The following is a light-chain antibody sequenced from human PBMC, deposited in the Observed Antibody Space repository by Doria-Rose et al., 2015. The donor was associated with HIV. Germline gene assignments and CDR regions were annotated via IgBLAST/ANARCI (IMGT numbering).Light chain of an antibody. V-gene: IGLV3-19*01. CDR3: SSRDSSANHAL. Sequence: VVTQEPAVSVALRQTVRITCQGDSLRSSYASWYQQKPGQAPILVIYGENNRPSGIPDRFSGSSSGNTASLTITEAQTEDEADYYCSSRDSSANHALFGGGTKVTVL. J-gene: IGLJ2*01. CDR1: SLRSSY. CDR2: GEN.